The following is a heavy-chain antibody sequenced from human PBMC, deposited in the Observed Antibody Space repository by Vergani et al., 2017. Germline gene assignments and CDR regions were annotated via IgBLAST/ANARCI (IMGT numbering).Heavy chain of an antibody. D-gene: IGHD3-22*01. V-gene: IGHV1-24*01. CDR3: ARQASYYYDRSGHYYEGWFDP. CDR2: FDPEHGEV. J-gene: IGHJ5*02. Sequence: QVQLVQSGSEVRKPGASVKVSCQVSGYSLTELTIHWVRQAPGKGLEWMGGFDPEHGEVTFAHHIQGRVTMTEDRSTDTAYMELSSLRPEDTAVYYCARQASYYYDRSGHYYEGWFDPWGQGTLVTVSS. CDR1: GYSLTELT.